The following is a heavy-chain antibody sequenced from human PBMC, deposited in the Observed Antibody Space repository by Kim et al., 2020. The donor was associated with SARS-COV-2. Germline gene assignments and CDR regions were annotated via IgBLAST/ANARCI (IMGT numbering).Heavy chain of an antibody. J-gene: IGHJ4*02. CDR3: ARDSGYCSSTSCYDFDY. V-gene: IGHV4-30-2*04. D-gene: IGHD2-2*01. Sequence: LKRRVTISVDTSKNQFSLKLSSVTAADTAVYYCARDSGYCSSTSCYDFDYWGQGTLVTVSS.